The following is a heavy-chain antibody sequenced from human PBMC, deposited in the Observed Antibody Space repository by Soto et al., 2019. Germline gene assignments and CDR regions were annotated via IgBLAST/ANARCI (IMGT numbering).Heavy chain of an antibody. Sequence: SVKVCCKASGGTFSSYRINWVRQAPGQGLEWAGGIVPIYRTADYAQKFQGRVTITADESARTSYMELRSLKSQDTAVYYCVRDSGAKLSSSWGQGTLVTVSS. J-gene: IGHJ4*02. D-gene: IGHD6-13*01. CDR1: GGTFSSYR. CDR2: IVPIYRTA. CDR3: VRDSGAKLSSS. V-gene: IGHV1-69*13.